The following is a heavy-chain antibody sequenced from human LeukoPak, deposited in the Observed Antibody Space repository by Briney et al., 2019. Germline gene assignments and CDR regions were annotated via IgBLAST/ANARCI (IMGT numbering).Heavy chain of an antibody. J-gene: IGHJ4*02. CDR1: RFTFSSYA. CDR3: ASRGLD. CDR2: ISYDGSNK. V-gene: IGHV3-30-3*01. Sequence: GGSLRLSCAASRFTFSSYAMHWVRQAPGKGLEWVAVISYDGSNKYYADSVKGRFTISRDNSKNTLYLQMNSLRAEDTAVYYCASRGLDCGQGTLVTVSS.